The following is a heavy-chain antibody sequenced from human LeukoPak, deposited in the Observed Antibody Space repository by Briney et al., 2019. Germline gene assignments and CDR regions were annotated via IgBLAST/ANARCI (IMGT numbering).Heavy chain of an antibody. Sequence: PGGSLRLSCAASGFSFSKYAMHWVRQAPGKGLEWVAVISFDETKKYYAHSVKGRFTISRDNSNNTLFLQMNSVKTEDTAVYFCARMKVIKGASLDYWGQGSLVTVSS. J-gene: IGHJ4*02. D-gene: IGHD2-21*01. CDR1: GFSFSKYA. CDR2: ISFDETKK. V-gene: IGHV3-30-3*01. CDR3: ARMKVIKGASLDY.